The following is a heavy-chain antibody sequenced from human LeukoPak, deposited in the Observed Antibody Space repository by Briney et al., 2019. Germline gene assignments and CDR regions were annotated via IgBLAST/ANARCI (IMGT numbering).Heavy chain of an antibody. CDR1: GGSISSSSYY. V-gene: IGHV4-39*07. CDR2: IYYSGST. J-gene: IGHJ5*02. Sequence: SGTLSLTCTVSGGSISSSSYYWGWIRQPPGKGLEWIGSIYYSGSTYYNPSLKSRVTISVDTSKNQFSLKLSSVTAADTAVYYCVRDLKRSRARWENLGFDPWGQGTLVTVSS. D-gene: IGHD1-26*01. CDR3: VRDLKRSRARWENLGFDP.